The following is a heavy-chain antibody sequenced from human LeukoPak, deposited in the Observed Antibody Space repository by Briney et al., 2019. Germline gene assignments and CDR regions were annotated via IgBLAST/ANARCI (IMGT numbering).Heavy chain of an antibody. Sequence: SVKVSCKASGGTFSSYAISWVRQAPGQGLEWMGGIIPIFGTANCAQKFQGRVSITTHESTSKAYMELSSLRSEDTAVYYCAREGVEMATKYYFDYWGQGTLVTVSS. CDR3: AREGVEMATKYYFDY. CDR1: GGTFSSYA. V-gene: IGHV1-69*05. CDR2: IIPIFGTA. D-gene: IGHD5-24*01. J-gene: IGHJ4*02.